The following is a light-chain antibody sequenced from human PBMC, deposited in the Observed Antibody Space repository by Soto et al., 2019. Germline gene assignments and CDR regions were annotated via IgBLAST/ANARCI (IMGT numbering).Light chain of an antibody. Sequence: DIQMTQSPSSLSASVGDRVTITCQASQDISTYLNWYQQKPGKAPKLLIYDASNLETGVPSRFSGSGSGTHFALTINNLQPEDSATYFCLQDHTYPWTFGQGTKVEI. V-gene: IGKV1-33*01. J-gene: IGKJ1*01. CDR3: LQDHTYPWT. CDR2: DAS. CDR1: QDISTY.